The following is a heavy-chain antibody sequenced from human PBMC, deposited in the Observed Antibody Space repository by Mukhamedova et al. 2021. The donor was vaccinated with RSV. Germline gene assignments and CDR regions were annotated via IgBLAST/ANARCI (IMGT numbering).Heavy chain of an antibody. D-gene: IGHD3-16*02. CDR2: SGSGGAT. J-gene: IGHJ3*02. Sequence: SGSGGATYLADSVKGRFTTSRDNSKNTLYLQMNSLRVEDTAVYYCAKGRRYTNSADVFDIWGQGTMVIVSS. V-gene: IGHV3-23*01. CDR3: AKGRRYTNSADVFDI.